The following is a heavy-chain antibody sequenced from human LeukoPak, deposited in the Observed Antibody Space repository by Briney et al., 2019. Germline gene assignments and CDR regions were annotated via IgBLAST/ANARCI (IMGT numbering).Heavy chain of an antibody. CDR1: GGSISSYY. Sequence: SETLSLTCTVSGGSISSYYWSWIRQPPGKGLEWIGYIYDSGSTYYNTSLKSRVTISVDTSKNQFSLKLSSVTAADTAVYYCASGYCSGGSCYSIDYWGQGTLVTVSS. CDR3: ASGYCSGGSCYSIDY. V-gene: IGHV4-59*04. CDR2: IYDSGST. J-gene: IGHJ4*02. D-gene: IGHD2-15*01.